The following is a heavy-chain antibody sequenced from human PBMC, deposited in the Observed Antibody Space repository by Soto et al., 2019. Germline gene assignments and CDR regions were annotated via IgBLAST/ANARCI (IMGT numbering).Heavy chain of an antibody. CDR1: GYIFPSYG. J-gene: IGHJ4*02. CDR2: ISPYNGNT. D-gene: IGHD6-13*01. V-gene: IGHV1-18*01. Sequence: ASVKVSCKASGYIFPSYGFSWVRQAPGQGLEWMGWISPYNGNTDYAQKLQGRVSMTTDTSTNTAYMELRSLRSDDTAVYYCARDTEYSSRRRGYFDLWGKGTLVTVAS. CDR3: ARDTEYSSRRRGYFDL.